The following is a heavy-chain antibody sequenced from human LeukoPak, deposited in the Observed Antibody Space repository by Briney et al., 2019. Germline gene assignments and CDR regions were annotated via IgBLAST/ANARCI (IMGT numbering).Heavy chain of an antibody. D-gene: IGHD1-14*01. J-gene: IGHJ4*02. CDR2: ISSSGSTI. Sequence: GGSLTLSCAASGFTFSSYEMNWVRQAPGKGLEWVSYISSSGSTIYYADSVKGRFTISRDNSKNTLYLQMNSLRAEDTAVYYCAKAADSPGIFAFDYWGQGTLVTVSS. CDR1: GFTFSSYE. CDR3: AKAADSPGIFAFDY. V-gene: IGHV3-48*03.